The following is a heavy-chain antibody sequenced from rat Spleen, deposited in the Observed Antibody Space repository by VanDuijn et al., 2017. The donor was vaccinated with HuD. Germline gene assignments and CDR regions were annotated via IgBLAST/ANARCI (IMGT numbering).Heavy chain of an antibody. CDR1: GFSLTGNN. D-gene: IGHD5-1*01. CDR3: ARAPGNGYVMDA. V-gene: IGHV2-45*01. J-gene: IGHJ4*01. Sequence: QVQLKESGPGLVQPSQTLSLTCTVSGFSLTGNNVHWVRQPPGKGLEWMGVMWRSGSTEYNSALKSRLSISRDTSKNHIFLKMNSLQSEDTATYHCARAPGNGYVMDAWGQGASVTVSS. CDR2: MWRSGST.